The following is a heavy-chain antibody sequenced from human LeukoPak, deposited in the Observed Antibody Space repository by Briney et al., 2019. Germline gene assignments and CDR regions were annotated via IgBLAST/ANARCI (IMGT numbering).Heavy chain of an antibody. J-gene: IGHJ4*02. CDR2: ISGSSSYI. CDR3: AADTAIY. D-gene: IGHD5-18*01. CDR1: GFTFSSYS. V-gene: IGHV3-21*01. Sequence: GGSLRLSCAASGFTFSSYSMNWVRQAPGKGLEWVSSISGSSSYIHYADSVKGRFTISRDNAKNSLYLQMNSLRAEDTAVYYCAADTAIYWGQGTLVAVSS.